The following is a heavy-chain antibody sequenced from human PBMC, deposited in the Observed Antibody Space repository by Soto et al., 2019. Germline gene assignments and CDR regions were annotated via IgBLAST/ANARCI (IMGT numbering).Heavy chain of an antibody. CDR2: IYPRDSDI. CDR1: GYSFTNFW. CDR3: ARRHTMDV. V-gene: IGHV5-51*01. J-gene: IGHJ6*02. Sequence: PDESLKISCKASGYSFTNFWIAWVRQMPGKGLEWMGSIYPRDSDIRYSPSFKGQVTISVDKSTTTAYVQWSSLKASDTAIYYCARRHTMDVWGQGTAVTVSS.